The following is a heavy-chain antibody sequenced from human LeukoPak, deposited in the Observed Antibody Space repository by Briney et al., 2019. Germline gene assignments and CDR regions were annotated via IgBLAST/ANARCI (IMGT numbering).Heavy chain of an antibody. Sequence: PGGSLRLSCAASGFTFSSYAMHWVRQAPGKGLEWVAVISYDGSNKYYADSVKGRFTISRDNSKNTLYLQMNSLRAEGTAVYYCARDLIVPAASGFDYWGQGTLVTVSS. CDR2: ISYDGSNK. V-gene: IGHV3-30-3*01. CDR3: ARDLIVPAASGFDY. CDR1: GFTFSSYA. J-gene: IGHJ4*02. D-gene: IGHD2-2*01.